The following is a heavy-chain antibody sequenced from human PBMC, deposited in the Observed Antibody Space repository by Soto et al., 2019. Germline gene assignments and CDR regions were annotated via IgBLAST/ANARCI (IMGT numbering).Heavy chain of an antibody. D-gene: IGHD2-2*02. J-gene: IGHJ4*02. V-gene: IGHV1-3*01. CDR2: INAGNGNT. Sequence: ASVKVSCKASGYTFTSYAMHWVRQAPGQRLEWMGWINAGNGNTKYSQKFQGRVTITRDTSASTAYMELSSLRSEDTAVYYCARSLQIATAAIEYGGQGNWVTVPQ. CDR1: GYTFTSYA. CDR3: ARSLQIATAAIEY.